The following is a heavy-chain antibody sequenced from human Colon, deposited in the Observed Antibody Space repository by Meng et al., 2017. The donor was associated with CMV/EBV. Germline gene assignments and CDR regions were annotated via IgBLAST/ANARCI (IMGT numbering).Heavy chain of an antibody. Sequence: GGSLRLSCAASGFTYSGYGMNCVRQAPGKGLQWVSYISSGSSTIYSADSVGGRFTISRDNAKNSLYLQMNSLRAEDTAVYYCARELYSNSVLGQPQVPSFDYWGQGTLVTVSS. D-gene: IGHD4-11*01. CDR2: ISSGSSTI. CDR3: ARELYSNSVLGQPQVPSFDY. J-gene: IGHJ4*02. CDR1: GFTYSGYG. V-gene: IGHV3-48*04.